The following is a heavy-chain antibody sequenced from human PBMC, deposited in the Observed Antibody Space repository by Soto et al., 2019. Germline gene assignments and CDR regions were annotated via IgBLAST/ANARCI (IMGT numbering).Heavy chain of an antibody. J-gene: IGHJ4*02. D-gene: IGHD3-22*01. CDR1: GYTFTSYG. V-gene: IGHV1-18*01. CDR2: ISAYNGNT. CDR3: ARDQLYYDSSGYCDY. Sequence: QVPLVQSGAEVKKPGASVKVSCKASGYTFTSYGISWVRQAPGQGLEWMGWISAYNGNTNYAQKLQGRVTMTTDTSTSTAYMELRSLRSDDTAVYYCARDQLYYDSSGYCDYWGQGTLVTVSS.